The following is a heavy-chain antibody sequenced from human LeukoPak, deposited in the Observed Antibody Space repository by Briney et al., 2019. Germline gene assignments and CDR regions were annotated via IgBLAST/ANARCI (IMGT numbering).Heavy chain of an antibody. V-gene: IGHV3-15*01. J-gene: IGHJ4*02. CDR2: IKSKTDGGTT. Sequence: PGGSLRLSCAASGFTFSNAWMSWVRQAPGKGLEWVGRIKSKTDGGTTDYAAPVKRRFTISRDDSKNTAYLQMNSLKTEDTAVYYCTTPRRPDSSGWPNKIWGQGTLVTVSS. CDR3: TTPRRPDSSGWPNKI. D-gene: IGHD6-19*01. CDR1: GFTFSNAW.